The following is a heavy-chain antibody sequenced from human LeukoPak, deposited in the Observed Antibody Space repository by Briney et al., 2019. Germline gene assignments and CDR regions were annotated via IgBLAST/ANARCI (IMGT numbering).Heavy chain of an antibody. CDR1: GFTFSDYY. CDR2: ISSSGSTI. CDR3: ARVDYYDSSGYYGNAFDI. Sequence: GGSLRLSCAASGFTFSDYYMSWIRQAPGKGLEWVSYISSSGSTIYYADSVKGRFTISRDNAKNSLYLQMNSLRAEDTAVYYCARVDYYDSSGYYGNAFDIWGQGTMVTVSS. J-gene: IGHJ3*02. V-gene: IGHV3-11*01. D-gene: IGHD3-22*01.